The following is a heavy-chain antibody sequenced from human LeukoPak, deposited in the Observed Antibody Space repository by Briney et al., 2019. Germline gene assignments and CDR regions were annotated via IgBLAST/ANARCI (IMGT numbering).Heavy chain of an antibody. Sequence: QPGGSLRLSCAASGFTFNSYWFHWVRQAPGKGLVWVSRINSDGSDTIYADSVKGRFTISRDNAKSTVYLQMNSLKAEDTAVYCCARGGYHHGFDIWGQGTMVTVSS. V-gene: IGHV3-74*01. CDR2: INSDGSDT. CDR3: ARGGYHHGFDI. J-gene: IGHJ3*02. CDR1: GFTFNSYW. D-gene: IGHD2-15*01.